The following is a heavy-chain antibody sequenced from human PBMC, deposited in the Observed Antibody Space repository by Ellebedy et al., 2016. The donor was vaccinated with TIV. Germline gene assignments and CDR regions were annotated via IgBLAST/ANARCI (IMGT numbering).Heavy chain of an antibody. Sequence: GGSLRLSXAVSGFIVGRNYVSWIRQAPGKGLEWVSIIYANGNTAYADSVRGRFTISRDISKNTVFLDMSTLRADDTAIYYCTTTPLGAPYYFDDWGRGTLVTVSS. CDR2: IYANGNT. CDR1: GFIVGRNY. CDR3: TTTPLGAPYYFDD. D-gene: IGHD2-21*01. V-gene: IGHV3-53*01. J-gene: IGHJ4*02.